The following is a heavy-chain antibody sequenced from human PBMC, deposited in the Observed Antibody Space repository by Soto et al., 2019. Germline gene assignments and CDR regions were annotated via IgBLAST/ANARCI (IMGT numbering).Heavy chain of an antibody. CDR2: INHSGST. CDR3: AREVSDSGIAARPPAFDI. CDR1: GGSFSGYY. V-gene: IGHV4-34*01. Sequence: QVQLQQWGAGLLKPSETLSLTCAVYGGSFSGYYWSWIRQPPGKGLEWIGEINHSGSTNYNPSLKSRVTISVDTSKNQFSLKLSSVTAADTAVYYCAREVSDSGIAARPPAFDIWGQGTMVTVSS. J-gene: IGHJ3*02. D-gene: IGHD6-6*01.